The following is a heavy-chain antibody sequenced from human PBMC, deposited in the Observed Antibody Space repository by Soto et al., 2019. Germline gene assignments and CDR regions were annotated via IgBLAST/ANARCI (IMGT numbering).Heavy chain of an antibody. J-gene: IGHJ3*02. CDR2: IYHSGST. V-gene: IGHV4-4*02. Sequence: SETLSLTCAVSGGSISSSNWWSWVRQPPGKGLEWIGEIYHSGSTNYNPSLKSRVTISVDKSKNQFSLKLSSVTAADTAVYYCARGTAPHPRDAFDIWGQGTMVTVSS. CDR1: GGSISSSNW. CDR3: ARGTAPHPRDAFDI.